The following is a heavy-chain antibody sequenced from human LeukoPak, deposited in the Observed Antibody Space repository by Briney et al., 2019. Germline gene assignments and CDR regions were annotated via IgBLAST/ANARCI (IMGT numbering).Heavy chain of an antibody. CDR2: IYPGDSDT. CDR1: GYSFTSYW. V-gene: IGHV5-51*01. CDR3: ARLLGSSGYFPYYFDY. J-gene: IGHJ4*02. D-gene: IGHD3-22*01. Sequence: GESLQISCKGSGYSFTSYWIGWVRQMPGKGLEWMGIIYPGDSDTRYSPSFQGQVTISADKSISTAYLQWSSLKASDTAMYYRARLLGSSGYFPYYFDYWGQGTLVTVSS.